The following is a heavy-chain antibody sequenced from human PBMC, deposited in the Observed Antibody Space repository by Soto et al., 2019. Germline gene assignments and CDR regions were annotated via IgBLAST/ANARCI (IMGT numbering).Heavy chain of an antibody. J-gene: IGHJ4*02. CDR3: ASLFGESIY. D-gene: IGHD3-10*01. V-gene: IGHV4-30-2*01. Sequence: PSETLSLTCAVSGGSISSGGYFWSWIRQPPGKGLEWIGYIYHSGSTNYNPSLKGRVTISVDTSKNQFSLKLSSVTAADTAVYYCASLFGESIYWGQGTLVTVSS. CDR2: IYHSGST. CDR1: GGSISSGGYF.